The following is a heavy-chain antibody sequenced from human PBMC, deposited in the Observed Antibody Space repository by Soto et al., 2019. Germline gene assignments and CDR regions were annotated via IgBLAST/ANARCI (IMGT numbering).Heavy chain of an antibody. Sequence: PGGSLRLSCAASGFTFSSYAMSWVRQAPGKGLEWVSAISGSGGSTYYADSVKGRFTISRDNSKNTLCLQMNSLRAEDTAVYYCAKEPPTYIVVVPGYFDYWGQGTLVTVSS. D-gene: IGHD2-2*01. V-gene: IGHV3-23*01. CDR1: GFTFSSYA. CDR2: ISGSGGST. J-gene: IGHJ4*02. CDR3: AKEPPTYIVVVPGYFDY.